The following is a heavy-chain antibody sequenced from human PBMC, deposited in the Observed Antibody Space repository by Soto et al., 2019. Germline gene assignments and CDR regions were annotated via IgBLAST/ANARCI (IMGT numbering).Heavy chain of an antibody. D-gene: IGHD2-15*01. CDR2: ISYDGSNK. J-gene: IGHJ4*02. CDR1: GFTFSIYS. Sequence: GGSLRLCCAASGFTFSIYSLHWARQAPGKGLELVAVISYDGSNKYYADSVRGRFTISRDNSKNTLYLQMNSLRAEDTAVYYCARTVVVAATGGLLDYWGQGTLVTVSS. V-gene: IGHV3-30-3*01. CDR3: ARTVVVAATGGLLDY.